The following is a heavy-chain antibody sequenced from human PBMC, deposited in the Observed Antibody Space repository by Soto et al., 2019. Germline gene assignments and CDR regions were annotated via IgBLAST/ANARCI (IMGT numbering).Heavy chain of an antibody. CDR3: ASNKGDSSFTFSYSHYSMDV. CDR2: FIPIFGSA. CDR1: GVTFTNYV. Sequence: QVQLVQSGAEVKKTGSSVKVACKASGVTFTNYVISWVRQAPGQGLEWMGGFIPIFGSANYAQKLQGRVTITADESTSTVYMEVSSLRSEDTAVYFCASNKGDSSFTFSYSHYSMDVWGQGTTVTVSS. J-gene: IGHJ6*02. D-gene: IGHD3-22*01. V-gene: IGHV1-69*01.